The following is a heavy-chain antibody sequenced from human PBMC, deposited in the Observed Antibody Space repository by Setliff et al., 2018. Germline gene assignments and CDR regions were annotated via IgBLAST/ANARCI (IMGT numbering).Heavy chain of an antibody. J-gene: IGHJ5*02. D-gene: IGHD3-10*01. Sequence: LSLTCAVYGGSFSGYYWSWIRQPPGKGLEWIGEIYHSGSTNYNPSLKSRVTISVDKSKNQFSLKLSSVTAADTAVYYCARAELLWFGGFDPWGQGTLVTVSS. CDR2: IYHSGST. CDR3: ARAELLWFGGFDP. CDR1: GGSFSGYY. V-gene: IGHV4-34*01.